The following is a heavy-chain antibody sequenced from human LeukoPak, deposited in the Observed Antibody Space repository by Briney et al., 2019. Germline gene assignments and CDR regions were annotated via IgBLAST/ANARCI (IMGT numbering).Heavy chain of an antibody. CDR3: AKDLLMFGESSLGY. CDR2: ISYDGSNK. J-gene: IGHJ4*02. CDR1: GFTFSSYG. Sequence: QSGGSLRLSCAASGFTFSSYGMHWVRQAPGKGLEWVAVISYDGSNKYYADSVKGRFTISRDNSKNTLYLQMNSLRAEDTAVYYCAKDLLMFGESSLGYWGQGTLVTVSS. D-gene: IGHD3-10*02. V-gene: IGHV3-30*18.